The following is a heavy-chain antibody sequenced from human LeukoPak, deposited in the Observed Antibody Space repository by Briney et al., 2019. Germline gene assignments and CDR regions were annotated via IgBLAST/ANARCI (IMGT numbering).Heavy chain of an antibody. D-gene: IGHD6-6*01. J-gene: IGHJ4*02. V-gene: IGHV3-7*05. CDR1: GFTFSRSW. CDR3: AISMAGRLAPSDLTGDY. CDR2: INVDGSGK. Sequence: PGGSLRLSCGASGFTFSRSWLSWVRQAQGQGLELLSNINVDGSGKNYVDSLNGRFTMSCVNATNSLYLQMNSLRAEDTAVYYCAISMAGRLAPSDLTGDYWGQGTLVTVSS.